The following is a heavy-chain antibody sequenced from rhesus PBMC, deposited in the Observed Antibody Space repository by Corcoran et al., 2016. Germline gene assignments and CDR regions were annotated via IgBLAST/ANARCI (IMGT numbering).Heavy chain of an antibody. CDR2: FSADGGII. Sequence: QVQLQESGPGLVKPSETLSLTCAFSGGAISSLLFRWIRQPTGKGLEWIGRFSADGGIINYKPSLKSRVTISIDTSKKQFSLKMTSMIAADTAVYYCARAPPAANWFFDIWGPGTPITISS. D-gene: IGHD6-25*01. J-gene: IGHJ2*01. CDR3: ARAPPAANWFFDI. V-gene: IGHV4-173*01. CDR1: GGAISSLL.